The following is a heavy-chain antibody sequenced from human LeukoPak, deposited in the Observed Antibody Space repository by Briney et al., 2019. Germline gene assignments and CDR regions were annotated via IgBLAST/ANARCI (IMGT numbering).Heavy chain of an antibody. V-gene: IGHV3-15*01. CDR1: GFTFSNAW. CDR2: IKSKTDGGTT. Sequence: TGGSLRLSCAASGFTFSNAWMTWVRQAPGKGLEWLGRIKSKTDGGTTDYAAPVKGRFTISRDDSKNTLYLQMNSLKTEDTAVYYCTTGITMVRGVIHLIDYWGQGTLVTVSS. CDR3: TTGITMVRGVIHLIDY. J-gene: IGHJ4*02. D-gene: IGHD3-10*01.